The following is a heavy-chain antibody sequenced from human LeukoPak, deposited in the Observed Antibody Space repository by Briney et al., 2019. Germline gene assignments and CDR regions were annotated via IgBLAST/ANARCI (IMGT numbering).Heavy chain of an antibody. V-gene: IGHV4-59*08. CDR1: GGSISSYY. CDR3: ARRRYNVWGFDY. CDR2: INYSGST. J-gene: IGHJ4*02. D-gene: IGHD3-16*01. Sequence: PSETLSLTCPVSGGSISSYYWSWIRQPPGKGLQWIGYINYSGSTNYNPSVKNRVTISVDTSKNQFSLKLSSVTAADTAVYYCARRRYNVWGFDYWGQGTLVTVSS.